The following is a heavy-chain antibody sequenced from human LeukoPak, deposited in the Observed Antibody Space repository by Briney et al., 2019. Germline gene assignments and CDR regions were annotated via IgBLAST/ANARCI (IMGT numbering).Heavy chain of an antibody. Sequence: SETLSLTCTVSGGSISSGGYYWSWIRQPPGKGLEWIGSVYYTGSAYYSPSLKSRLTISVDTSKNHFSLKLTSVTAADTATYYCARETSLAGFASGLGFNYWGQGILVTVSS. V-gene: IGHV4-39*02. D-gene: IGHD6-19*01. CDR2: VYYTGSA. CDR3: ARETSLAGFASGLGFNY. CDR1: GGSISSGGYY. J-gene: IGHJ4*02.